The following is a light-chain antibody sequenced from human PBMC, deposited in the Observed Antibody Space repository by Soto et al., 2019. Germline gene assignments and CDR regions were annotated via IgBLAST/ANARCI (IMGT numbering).Light chain of an antibody. V-gene: IGKV3-15*01. CDR1: QSLSSN. Sequence: EMMMTQSPATLSVSPGERATLSCRASQSLSSNLAWYQQKPGQAPRLLIYDASTRATGIPGRFSGSGFGTEFTLTISSLQSEDFAVYYCQQDNIWPWTFGRGTKVDIQ. CDR2: DAS. J-gene: IGKJ1*01. CDR3: QQDNIWPWT.